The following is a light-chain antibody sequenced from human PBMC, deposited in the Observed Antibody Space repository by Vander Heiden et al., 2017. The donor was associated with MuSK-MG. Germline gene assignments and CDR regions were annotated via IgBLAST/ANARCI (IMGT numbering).Light chain of an antibody. V-gene: IGLV3-1*01. J-gene: IGLJ3*02. CDR2: EDT. CDR1: RLGEKY. Sequence: SSELTQPPSLSVPPGQTASVACSGDRLGEKYVCWYQQKPGQSPVLVIYEDTKRPSGIPERFSGSTSGNTATLTISGTQAVDEADYYCQAWDRNTVLFGGGTKLTVL. CDR3: QAWDRNTVL.